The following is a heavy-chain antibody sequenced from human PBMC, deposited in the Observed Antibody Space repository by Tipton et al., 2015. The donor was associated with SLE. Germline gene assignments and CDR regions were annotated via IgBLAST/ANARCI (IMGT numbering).Heavy chain of an antibody. CDR1: GGSISSGGYY. Sequence: TLSLTCTVTGGSISSGGYYWTWIRQPPGKGLEWIGEVFRGGSTNYSPSLESRVTISADTSKNQFSLKLTSGTAADTAVYYCERDPKYWGQGTLVIVSS. CDR3: ERDPKY. J-gene: IGHJ4*02. V-gene: IGHV4-39*07. CDR2: VFRGGST.